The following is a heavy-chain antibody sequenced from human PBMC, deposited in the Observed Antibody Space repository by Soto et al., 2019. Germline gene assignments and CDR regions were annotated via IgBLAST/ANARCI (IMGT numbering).Heavy chain of an antibody. Sequence: GGSLRLSCAASGFTVSSNYMSWVRQAPGKGLEWVSVIYSGGSTYYADSVKGRFTISGHNSKNTLYLQMNSLRAEDTAVYYCARNSIGRDDLGELSPIGFDYWGQGTLVTVSS. D-gene: IGHD3-16*02. V-gene: IGHV3-53*04. J-gene: IGHJ4*02. CDR2: IYSGGST. CDR1: GFTVSSNY. CDR3: ARNSIGRDDLGELSPIGFDY.